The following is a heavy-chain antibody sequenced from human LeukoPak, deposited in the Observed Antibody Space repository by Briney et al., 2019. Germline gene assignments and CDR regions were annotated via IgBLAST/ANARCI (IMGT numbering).Heavy chain of an antibody. J-gene: IGHJ4*02. D-gene: IGHD3-16*02. CDR3: AKNGGHSYGLYYFDY. Sequence: PGGSLRLSCAASGFAFSSYAMSWVRQAPGKGLEWVSSIISSGGVTYYGDSLKGRFTISRDNSKNMVYLQMDSLRAEDSAVYYCAKNGGHSYGLYYFDYWGQGTLVTVSS. CDR2: IISSGGVT. V-gene: IGHV3-23*01. CDR1: GFAFSSYA.